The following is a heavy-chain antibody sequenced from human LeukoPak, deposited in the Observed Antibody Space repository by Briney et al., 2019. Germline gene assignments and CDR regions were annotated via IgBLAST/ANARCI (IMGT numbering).Heavy chain of an antibody. CDR2: IRSKANSYAT. V-gene: IGHV3-73*01. D-gene: IGHD3-10*01. CDR1: GFSFSGSA. J-gene: IGHJ5*02. Sequence: GGSRRLSWAAAGFSFSGSAMHWVRQASGKGLGWVGRIRSKANSYATAYAASVKGRFTISRDDSKNTAYLQMNSLKTEDTAVYYCTSPSGRGVQNWFDPWGQGTLVTVSS. CDR3: TSPSGRGVQNWFDP.